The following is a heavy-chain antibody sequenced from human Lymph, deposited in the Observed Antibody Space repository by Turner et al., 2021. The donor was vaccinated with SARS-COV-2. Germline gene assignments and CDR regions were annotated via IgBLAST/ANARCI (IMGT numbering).Heavy chain of an antibody. CDR2: LYYSGST. V-gene: IGHV4-39*01. CDR3: ARRREWLVHWYFDL. J-gene: IGHJ2*01. Sequence: LQLLESGPGLVKTSETLSPTCTVSGGAISSSSYYWCWRRPPPGKGLEWSGSLYYSGSTNYNPSPKSRVTISVDAYKNQLSLKLSLVTVADTAVYDCARRREWLVHWYFDLWGRGTLVTVSS. D-gene: IGHD6-19*01. CDR1: GGAISSSSYY.